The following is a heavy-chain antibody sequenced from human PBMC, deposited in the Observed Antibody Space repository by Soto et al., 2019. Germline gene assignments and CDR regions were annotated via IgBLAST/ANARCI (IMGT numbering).Heavy chain of an antibody. CDR1: GFTFSTYA. CDR2: ISGSGDST. V-gene: IGHV3-23*01. CDR3: ARESEDLTSNFDY. Sequence: GGSLRLSCAASGFTFSTYAMIWVRQAPGKGLEWVSAISGSGDSTYYADSVKGRFTISRDNSKNTLYLQMNSLRAEDTAVYYCARESEDLTSNFDYWGQGTLVTVSS. J-gene: IGHJ4*02.